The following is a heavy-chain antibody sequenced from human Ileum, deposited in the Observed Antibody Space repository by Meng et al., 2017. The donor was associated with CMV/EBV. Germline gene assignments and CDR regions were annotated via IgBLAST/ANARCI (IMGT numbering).Heavy chain of an antibody. CDR1: GFTFSSYA. V-gene: IGHV3-30*04. J-gene: IGHJ4*02. D-gene: IGHD6-13*01. CDR2: ISYDGSNK. CDR3: ARAHIRIAGPGLFDY. Sequence: GESLKISCAASGFTFSSYAMHWVRQAPGKGLEWVAVISYDGSNKYYADSVKGRFTISRDNSKNTLYLQMNSLRAEDTAVYYCARAHIRIAGPGLFDYWGQGTLVTVSS.